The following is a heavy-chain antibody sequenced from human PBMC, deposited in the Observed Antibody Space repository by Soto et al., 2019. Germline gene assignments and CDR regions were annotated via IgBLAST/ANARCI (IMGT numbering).Heavy chain of an antibody. CDR3: ARDKPQLSIAARPYNWFDP. V-gene: IGHV1-3*01. CDR1: GYTFTSYA. Sequence: ASVKVSCNASGYTFTSYAMHWVRQAPGQRLEWMGWINAGNGNTKYSQKFQGRVTITRDTSASTAYMELSSLRSEDTAVYYCARDKPQLSIAARPYNWFDPWGQGTLVTVSS. CDR2: INAGNGNT. J-gene: IGHJ5*02. D-gene: IGHD6-6*01.